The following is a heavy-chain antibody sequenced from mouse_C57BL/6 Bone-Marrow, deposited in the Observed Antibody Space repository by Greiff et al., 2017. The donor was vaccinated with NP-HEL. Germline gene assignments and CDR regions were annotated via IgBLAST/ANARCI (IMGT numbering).Heavy chain of an antibody. D-gene: IGHD2-4*01. CDR3: AREGGLRRRTYAMDY. CDR1: GFTFSDYY. J-gene: IGHJ4*01. V-gene: IGHV5-16*01. CDR2: INYDGSST. Sequence: EVLLVESEGGLVQPGSSMKLSCTASGFTFSDYYMAWVRQVPEKGLEWVANINYDGSSTYYLDSLTSRFIISRDTAKNILYLQISSMKSEETATYYCAREGGLRRRTYAMDYWGQGTSVTVSS.